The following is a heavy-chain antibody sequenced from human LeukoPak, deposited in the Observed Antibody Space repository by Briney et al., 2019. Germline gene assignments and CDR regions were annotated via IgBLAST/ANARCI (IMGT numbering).Heavy chain of an antibody. CDR1: GFSVSSSY. CDR2: FYIGGNT. J-gene: IGHJ4*02. Sequence: PGGSLRLSCAASGFSVSSSYMSWVRQAPGKGLEWVSVFYIGGNTYYSDSVKGRFTISRDNSKNTLYLQMNSLRAEDTAVYYCATTYYYDGSGYPLLDYWGRGPGVTVSS. CDR3: ATTYYYDGSGYPLLDY. V-gene: IGHV3-53*01. D-gene: IGHD3-22*01.